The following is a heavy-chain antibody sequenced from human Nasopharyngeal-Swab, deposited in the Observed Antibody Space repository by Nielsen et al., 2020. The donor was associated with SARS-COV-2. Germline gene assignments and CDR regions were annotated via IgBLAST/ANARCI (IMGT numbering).Heavy chain of an antibody. CDR1: GGSISSGGYP. CDR3: ARLKDYFYDNTGYDY. Sequence: SETLSLTCTVSGGSISSGGYPWSWIRQPPGKGLEWVGSIYHTGRTYYNPSLKSRLTVSLDRSKNQFSLKLSSVTAADTAVYYCARLKDYFYDNTGYDYWGRGTLVTVSS. D-gene: IGHD3-22*01. CDR2: IYHTGRT. V-gene: IGHV4-30-2*01. J-gene: IGHJ4*02.